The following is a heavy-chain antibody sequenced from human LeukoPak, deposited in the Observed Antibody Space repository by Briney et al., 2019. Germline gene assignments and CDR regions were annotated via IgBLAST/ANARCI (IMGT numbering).Heavy chain of an antibody. CDR2: IYSGGST. Sequence: GGSLRLSCAASGFTVSSNYMSWVRQAPGKGLEWVSVIYSGGSTYYADSVKGRFTISRDNSKNTLYLQMNSLRAEDTAVYYCARAKTETYYYDSSGYYYGPGYFDLWGRGTLVTVSS. D-gene: IGHD3-22*01. CDR3: ARAKTETYYYDSSGYYYGPGYFDL. V-gene: IGHV3-66*01. J-gene: IGHJ2*01. CDR1: GFTVSSNY.